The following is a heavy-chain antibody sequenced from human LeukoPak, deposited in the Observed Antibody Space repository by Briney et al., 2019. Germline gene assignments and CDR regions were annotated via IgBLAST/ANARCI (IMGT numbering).Heavy chain of an antibody. V-gene: IGHV5-51*01. CDR1: GYSFTSYW. Sequence: GESLKISCKGSGYSFTSYWIGWVRQMPGKGLEWMGIIYPGDSDASYSPSFQGQVTISADKSISTAYLQWGSLKASDTAMYYCARCYCSSTSCYTRRDYYYMDVWGKGTTVTVSS. D-gene: IGHD2-2*02. J-gene: IGHJ6*03. CDR3: ARCYCSSTSCYTRRDYYYMDV. CDR2: IYPGDSDA.